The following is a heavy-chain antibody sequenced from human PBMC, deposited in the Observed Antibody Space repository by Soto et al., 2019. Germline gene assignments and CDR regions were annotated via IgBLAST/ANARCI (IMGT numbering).Heavy chain of an antibody. Sequence: PSETLSLTCAVYGGSFSGYYWSWIRQPLGKGLEWIGEINHSGSTNYNPSLKSRVTISVDTSKNQFSLKLSSVTAADTAVYYCARGDSSSWNLTPYYFDYWGQGTLVTVSS. CDR1: GGSFSGYY. CDR3: ARGDSSSWNLTPYYFDY. J-gene: IGHJ4*02. CDR2: INHSGST. V-gene: IGHV4-34*01. D-gene: IGHD6-13*01.